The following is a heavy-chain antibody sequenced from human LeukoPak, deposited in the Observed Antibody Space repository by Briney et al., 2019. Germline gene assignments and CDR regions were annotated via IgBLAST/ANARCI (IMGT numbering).Heavy chain of an antibody. CDR1: GFTFSSYW. V-gene: IGHV3-74*01. J-gene: IGHJ4*02. Sequence: GGSLRLXCAASGFTFSSYWMHWVRQAPGKGLVWVSRINSDGSSTSYADSVKGRFTISRDNAKNTLYLQMNSLRAEDTAVYYCARARRFGELDYWGQGTLVTVSS. CDR2: INSDGSST. CDR3: ARARRFGELDY. D-gene: IGHD3-10*01.